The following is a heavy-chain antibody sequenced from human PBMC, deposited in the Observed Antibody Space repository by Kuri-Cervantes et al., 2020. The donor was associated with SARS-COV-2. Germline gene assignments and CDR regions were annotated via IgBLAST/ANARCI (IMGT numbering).Heavy chain of an antibody. Sequence: SETLSLTCTVSGGSISSYYWSWIRQPPGKGLEWIGEINHSGSTNYNPSLKSRVTISVDRSKNQFSLKLSSVTAADTAVYYCARKSVRGIWFDPWGQGTLVTVSS. CDR2: INHSGST. V-gene: IGHV4-34*01. D-gene: IGHD3-10*01. CDR3: ARKSVRGIWFDP. CDR1: GGSISSYY. J-gene: IGHJ5*02.